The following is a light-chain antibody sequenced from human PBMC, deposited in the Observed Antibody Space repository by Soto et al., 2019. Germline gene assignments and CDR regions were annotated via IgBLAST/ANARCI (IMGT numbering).Light chain of an antibody. CDR2: DVS. Sequence: QSALTQPASVSGSPGQSITISCTGTSSDVGGYNYVSWYQQHPGKAPKLMIYDVSNRPSGVPDRFSGSKSGTSASLAISGLRSEDEADYYCAAWDDSLRGHVFGTGTKVTVL. V-gene: IGLV2-14*01. CDR1: SSDVGGYNY. CDR3: AAWDDSLRGHV. J-gene: IGLJ1*01.